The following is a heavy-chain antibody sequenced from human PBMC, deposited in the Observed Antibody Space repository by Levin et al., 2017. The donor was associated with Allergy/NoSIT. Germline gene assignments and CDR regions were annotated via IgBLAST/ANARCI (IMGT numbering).Heavy chain of an antibody. CDR1: GYSFTSYW. V-gene: IGHV5-51*01. Sequence: GESLKISCKGLGYSFTSYWIGWVRQMPGKGLEWMGTIYPGDSDTRYSPSFQGQVTISADKYISTAYLQWSNLKDSDSAMYYCARLAAYSSSWYGWWGQGTLVTVSS. J-gene: IGHJ4*02. D-gene: IGHD6-13*01. CDR3: ARLAAYSSSWYGW. CDR2: IYPGDSDT.